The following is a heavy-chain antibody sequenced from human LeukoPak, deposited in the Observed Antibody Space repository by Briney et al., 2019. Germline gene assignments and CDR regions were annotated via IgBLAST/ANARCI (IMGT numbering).Heavy chain of an antibody. V-gene: IGHV3-23*01. J-gene: IGHJ4*02. CDR1: GFTFSSYA. CDR2: ISGSVGST. D-gene: IGHD2-2*01. Sequence: GGSLRLSCAASGFTFSSYAMSCVRQSPGPGLRWFSAISGSVGSTYYADSVKGRFTISRDNSKNTLYLQMNSLRAEDTAVYYCAKEYCSSTSCYPKFDYWGQGTLVTVSS. CDR3: AKEYCSSTSCYPKFDY.